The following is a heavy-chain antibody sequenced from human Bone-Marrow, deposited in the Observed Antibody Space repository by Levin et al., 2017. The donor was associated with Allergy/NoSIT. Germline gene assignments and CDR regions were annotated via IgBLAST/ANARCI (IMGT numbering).Heavy chain of an antibody. CDR2: LNPNSGDT. V-gene: IGHV1-8*01. CDR1: GYTFTSFD. J-gene: IGHJ4*02. Sequence: GESLKISCKASGYTFTSFDINWVRQAPGQGLEWMGWLNPNSGDTGYTHKFRGRVTMTRNTSLKTAYMELSSLTSGDTAVYYCAREANNWNYADFWGQGTLVTVAA. CDR3: AREANNWNYADF. D-gene: IGHD1-7*01.